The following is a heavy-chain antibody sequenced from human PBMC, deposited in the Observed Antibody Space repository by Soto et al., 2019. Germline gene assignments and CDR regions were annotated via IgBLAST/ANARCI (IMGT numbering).Heavy chain of an antibody. J-gene: IGHJ4*02. Sequence: VGYLRLSCEDSGFTFSRYDMSWVLQAPLKVLEWVSAISGSGGSTYYADVVKGRFTISRDNSKNKLYLQMHSLRAEDTAVYYCEKSYYYDSSGYYYLDYWGQGTLLPVSS. D-gene: IGHD3-22*01. CDR3: EKSYYYDSSGYYYLDY. V-gene: IGHV3-23*01. CDR2: ISGSGGST. CDR1: GFTFSRYD.